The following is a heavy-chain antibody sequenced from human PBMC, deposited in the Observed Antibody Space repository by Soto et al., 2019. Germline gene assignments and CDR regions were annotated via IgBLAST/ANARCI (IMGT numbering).Heavy chain of an antibody. CDR1: GYTFTDNY. CDR2: INPNNGGA. Sequence: QVQLVQSGTEVKKPGASVKVSCKASGYTFTDNYLHWVRQAPGQGLEWVGWINPNNGGASSAQKFQGRVTLTRDTSINTAYLELRRLRSDDTAVYFCARDRDEIWTGYNAFDVWGQGTKVAVSS. D-gene: IGHD3-9*01. V-gene: IGHV1-2*02. J-gene: IGHJ3*01. CDR3: ARDRDEIWTGYNAFDV.